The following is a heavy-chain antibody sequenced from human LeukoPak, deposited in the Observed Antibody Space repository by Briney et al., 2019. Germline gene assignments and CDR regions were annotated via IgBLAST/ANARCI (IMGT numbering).Heavy chain of an antibody. D-gene: IGHD3-22*01. CDR3: ARDEHQYYSESSGRFDH. J-gene: IGHJ4*02. V-gene: IGHV3-7*04. CDR1: GFTVSNFW. Sequence: PGGSLRLSCAASGFTVSNFWMTWVRPAPGKGLVWVANINEDGSEKFYVESVEGRFTIARDNAKNSLYLQMNRLRVEDTAVYCCARDEHQYYSESSGRFDHWGQGALVTVSS. CDR2: INEDGSEK.